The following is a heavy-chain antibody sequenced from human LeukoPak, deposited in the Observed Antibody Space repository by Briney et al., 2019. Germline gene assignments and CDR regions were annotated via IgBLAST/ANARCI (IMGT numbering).Heavy chain of an antibody. CDR2: INPSGGST. Sequence: GASVKVSCKASGYIFTSYDINWVRQAPGQGLEWMGIINPSGGSTSYTQKFQGRVTMTRDTSTSTVYMELSSLRSEDTAVYYCARAIQLWPTYYFDYWGQGTLVTVSS. D-gene: IGHD5-18*01. J-gene: IGHJ4*02. CDR1: GYIFTSYD. V-gene: IGHV1-46*01. CDR3: ARAIQLWPTYYFDY.